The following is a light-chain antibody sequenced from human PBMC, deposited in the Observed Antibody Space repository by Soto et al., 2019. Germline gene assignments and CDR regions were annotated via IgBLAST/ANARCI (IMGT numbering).Light chain of an antibody. Sequence: QSVLTQPPSASGTPGQRVTISCSGSSSNIGSNTVNWYQQLPGTAPKLLIYSNNQRPSGVPDRFSGSKSGTSASLAISGLQSEDEAHYYCAAWDDSSWVFGGGTKLTVL. CDR1: SSNIGSNT. CDR3: AAWDDSSWV. V-gene: IGLV1-44*01. J-gene: IGLJ3*02. CDR2: SNN.